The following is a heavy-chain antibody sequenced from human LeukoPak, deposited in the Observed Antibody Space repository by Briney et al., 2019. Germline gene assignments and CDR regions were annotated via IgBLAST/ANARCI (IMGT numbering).Heavy chain of an antibody. V-gene: IGHV1-2*02. CDR3: ARDGKGRYSSGWNWFDP. Sequence: GASVKVSCKASGYTFTGYYMHWVRQAPGQGLEGMGWINPNSGGTNYAQKFQGRVTMTRETSISTAYMELSRLRSDDTAVYYCARDGKGRYSSGWNWFDPWGQGTLVTVSS. CDR2: INPNSGGT. CDR1: GYTFTGYY. D-gene: IGHD6-19*01. J-gene: IGHJ5*02.